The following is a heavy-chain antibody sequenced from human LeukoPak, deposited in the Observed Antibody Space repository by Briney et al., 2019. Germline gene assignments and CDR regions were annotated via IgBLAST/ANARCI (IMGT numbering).Heavy chain of an antibody. Sequence: SETLSLTCTVSGYSISSGYYWGWIRQPPGKGLEWIGSIYYSGSTYYNPSLKSRVTISVDTSKNQFSLKLSSATAADTAAYYCARHGYYYYYMDVWGKGTTVTISS. CDR2: IYYSGST. CDR1: GYSISSGYY. D-gene: IGHD3-22*01. V-gene: IGHV4-38-2*02. CDR3: ARHGYYYYYMDV. J-gene: IGHJ6*03.